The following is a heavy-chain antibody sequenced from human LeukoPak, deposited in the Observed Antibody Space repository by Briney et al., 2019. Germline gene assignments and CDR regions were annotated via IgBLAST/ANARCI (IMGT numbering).Heavy chain of an antibody. CDR1: GFTFSSYS. Sequence: GGSLRLSXAASGFTFSSYSMNWVRQAPGKGLEWVSYISSSSSTIYYADSVKGRFTISRDNAKNSLYLQMNSLRAEDTAVYYCARAGYSSSFDYWGQGTLVTVSS. V-gene: IGHV3-48*01. CDR2: ISSSSSTI. D-gene: IGHD6-13*01. J-gene: IGHJ4*02. CDR3: ARAGYSSSFDY.